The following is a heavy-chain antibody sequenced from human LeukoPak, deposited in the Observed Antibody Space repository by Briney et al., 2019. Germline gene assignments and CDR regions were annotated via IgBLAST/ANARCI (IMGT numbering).Heavy chain of an antibody. J-gene: IGHJ5*02. CDR2: ISAYNGNT. V-gene: IGHV1-18*01. D-gene: IGHD2-2*01. Sequence: ASAKVSCKASGYTFTSYGISWVRQAPGQGLEWMGWISAYNGNTNYAQKLQGRVTMTTDTSTSTAYMELRSLRSDDTAVYYCARDKRVVPAASWFDPWGQGTLVTVSS. CDR3: ARDKRVVPAASWFDP. CDR1: GYTFTSYG.